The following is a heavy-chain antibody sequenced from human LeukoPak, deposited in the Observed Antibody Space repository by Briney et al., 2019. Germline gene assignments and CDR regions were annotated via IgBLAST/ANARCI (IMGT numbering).Heavy chain of an antibody. J-gene: IGHJ6*02. CDR3: ARGPRYCTNGVCYYYYYYGMDV. CDR1: GFTFSSYG. Sequence: GGSLRLSCAASGFTFSSYGMHWVRQAPGKGLEWVAVIWYDGSNKYYADSVKGRFTISRDNPKNTLYLQMNSLRAEDTAVYYCARGPRYCTNGVCYYYYYYGMDVWGQGTTVTVSS. D-gene: IGHD2-8*01. V-gene: IGHV3-33*01. CDR2: IWYDGSNK.